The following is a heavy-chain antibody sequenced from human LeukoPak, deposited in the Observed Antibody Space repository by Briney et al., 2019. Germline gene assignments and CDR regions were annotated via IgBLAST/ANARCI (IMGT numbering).Heavy chain of an antibody. CDR3: ARGGDYGDNNWYFDL. CDR2: ISSNIGGT. Sequence: ASVKVSCKASGYTFIDQYIHWVRQAPGQGLEWVGWISSNIGGTNYPKKFQGRVTITRDTSITTVYMEIRGLKSDDTAVYYCARGGDYGDNNWYFDLWGRGTLVTVSS. D-gene: IGHD4-17*01. V-gene: IGHV1-2*02. CDR1: GYTFIDQY. J-gene: IGHJ2*01.